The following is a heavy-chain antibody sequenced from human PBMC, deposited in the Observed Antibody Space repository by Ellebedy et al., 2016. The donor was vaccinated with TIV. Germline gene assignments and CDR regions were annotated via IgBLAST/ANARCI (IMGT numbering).Heavy chain of an antibody. Sequence: PGGSLRLSCAASGFTVSSYYMSWVRQSPGKGLEWVSIIYSGGSTYYGDSVKGRFTISRDNSKNTLFIQMSSLRAEDTAVYFCARDVATIPLMVSGYGMDVWGRGTTVTVSS. CDR2: IYSGGST. D-gene: IGHD2-8*01. CDR3: ARDVATIPLMVSGYGMDV. CDR1: GFTVSSYY. J-gene: IGHJ6*02. V-gene: IGHV3-66*01.